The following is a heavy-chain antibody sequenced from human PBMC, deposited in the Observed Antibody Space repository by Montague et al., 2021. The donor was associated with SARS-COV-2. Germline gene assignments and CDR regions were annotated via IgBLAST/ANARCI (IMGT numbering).Heavy chain of an antibody. V-gene: IGHV4-4*07. D-gene: IGHD6-19*01. J-gene: IGHJ6*02. CDR1: GGSISSYY. CDR2: LYTSGST. Sequence: SETLSLTCTVSGGSISSYYWSWIRQPPGKGLEWIGRLYTSGSTTYNPSLKSRVTMSVDTSKNQFSLNVTSVTAADTAIYYCARESGYSSGWRYYYGMDVWGQGTTVTVS. CDR3: ARESGYSSGWRYYYGMDV.